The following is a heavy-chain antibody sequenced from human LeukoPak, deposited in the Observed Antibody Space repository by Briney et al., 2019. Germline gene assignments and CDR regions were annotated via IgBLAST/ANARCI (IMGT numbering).Heavy chain of an antibody. CDR3: ARETEDDSIFGVVFGLLDY. CDR1: GGTFGTYT. V-gene: IGHV1-69*04. J-gene: IGHJ4*02. CDR2: ILPIIHIP. Sequence: ASVKVSCKASGGTFGTYTISWVRQAPGQGLEWMGRILPIIHIPDYAQKFQDRVTITADTSTNTAYMELGSLRSEDTAVYYCARETEDDSIFGVVFGLLDYWGQGTLVTVSS. D-gene: IGHD3-3*01.